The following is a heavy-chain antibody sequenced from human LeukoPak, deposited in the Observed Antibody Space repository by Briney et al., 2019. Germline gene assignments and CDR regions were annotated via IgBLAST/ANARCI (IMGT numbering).Heavy chain of an antibody. CDR3: ARHTRPGQRNYGILLQM. J-gene: IGHJ3*01. Sequence: SETLSLTCTVSRRSPSRTSYYWDWIRQPPGKGLEWIGNVFDRGSTHYNPSLKSRVTISVDTSKNQFSLRLSSVTVADTGVFYCARHTRPGQRNYGILLQMWGQGTMVTVSS. CDR1: RRSPSRTSYY. D-gene: IGHD1-7*01. CDR2: VFDRGST. V-gene: IGHV4-39*01.